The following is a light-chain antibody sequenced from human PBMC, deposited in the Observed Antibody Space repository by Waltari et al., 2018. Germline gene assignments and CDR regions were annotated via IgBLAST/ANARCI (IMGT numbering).Light chain of an antibody. J-gene: IGKJ4*01. Sequence: DIVMTQSPDSLAVSLGERATLDCNSSQSVLSSSNNKNYLAWYQQKPRQPPKLLSSWASTRESVVPDRFSGSGSGTDFTLTISSLQAEDVAVYYCQQYYSTPLTFGGGTKVEIK. CDR1: QSVLSSSNNKNY. V-gene: IGKV4-1*01. CDR3: QQYYSTPLT. CDR2: WAS.